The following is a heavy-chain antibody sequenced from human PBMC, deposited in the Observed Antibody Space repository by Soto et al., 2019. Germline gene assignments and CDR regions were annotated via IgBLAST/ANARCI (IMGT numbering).Heavy chain of an antibody. CDR2: IYWNDDK. Sequence: SGPTLVNPTQTLTLTCTFSGFSLSTSGVGVGWIRQPPGKALEWLALIYWNDDKRYSPSLKSRLTITKDTSKNQVVLTMTNMDPVDTATYYCAYSGWDFWSGSLFSVWGQGTLVTVSS. CDR3: AYSGWDFWSGSLFSV. J-gene: IGHJ4*02. CDR1: GFSLSTSGVG. D-gene: IGHD3-3*01. V-gene: IGHV2-5*01.